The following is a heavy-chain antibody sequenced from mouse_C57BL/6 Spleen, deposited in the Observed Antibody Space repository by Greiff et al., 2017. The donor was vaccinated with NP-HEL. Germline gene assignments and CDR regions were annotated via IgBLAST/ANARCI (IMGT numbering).Heavy chain of an antibody. J-gene: IGHJ4*01. CDR1: GYTFTSYW. Sequence: QVQLQQPGAELVRPGTSVQLSCKASGYTFTSYWMHWVKQRPGQGLEWIGVIDPSDSYSIYIQKFKGKATLTVDTSSSTAYMQLSSVTSEVSAVYYGARANYYGSSSYYAMDYWGQGTSVTVSS. CDR3: ARANYYGSSSYYAMDY. CDR2: IDPSDSYS. D-gene: IGHD1-1*01. V-gene: IGHV1-59*01.